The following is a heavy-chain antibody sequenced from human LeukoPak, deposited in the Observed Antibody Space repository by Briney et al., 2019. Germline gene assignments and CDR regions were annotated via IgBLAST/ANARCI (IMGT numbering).Heavy chain of an antibody. Sequence: PGGSLRLSCAASGFTFSSYSMNWVRQAPGKGLEWVSSISSSSSYIYYADSVKGRFTISRDNAKNSLYLQMNSLRAEDTAVYYCARGADIVVVPAAPGGFYYMDVWGKGTTVTVSS. D-gene: IGHD2-2*01. V-gene: IGHV3-21*01. CDR2: ISSSSSYI. CDR3: ARGADIVVVPAAPGGFYYMDV. J-gene: IGHJ6*03. CDR1: GFTFSSYS.